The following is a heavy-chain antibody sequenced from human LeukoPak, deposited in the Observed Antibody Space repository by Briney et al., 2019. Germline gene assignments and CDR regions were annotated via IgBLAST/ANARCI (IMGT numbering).Heavy chain of an antibody. CDR1: GYTFTGYY. CDR2: INPSGGST. Sequence: ASVKVSCKASGYTFTGYYMHWVRQAPGQGLEWMGIINPSGGSTSYAQKFQGRVTMTRDTSTSTVYMELSSLRSEDTAVYYCARVGIAVALYNWFDPWGQGTLVTVSS. V-gene: IGHV1-46*01. J-gene: IGHJ5*02. CDR3: ARVGIAVALYNWFDP. D-gene: IGHD6-19*01.